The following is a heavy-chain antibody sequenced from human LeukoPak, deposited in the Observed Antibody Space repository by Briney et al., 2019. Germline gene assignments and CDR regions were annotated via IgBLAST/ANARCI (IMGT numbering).Heavy chain of an antibody. D-gene: IGHD2-8*01. CDR3: ARDPGGVVYFDY. J-gene: IGHJ4*02. V-gene: IGHV3-33*01. CDR1: GFTFSNYD. CDR2: IWYDGSNK. Sequence: GRSLRLSCAVSGFTFSNYDMHWVRQAPGKGLEWVAVIWYDGSNKYYADSVKGRFTISRDNSKNTLYLQMNTMRAEDTAVYYCARDPGGVVYFDYWGQGTLVTVSS.